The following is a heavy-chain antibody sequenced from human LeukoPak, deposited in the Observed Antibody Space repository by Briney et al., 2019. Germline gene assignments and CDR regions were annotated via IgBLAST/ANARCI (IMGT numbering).Heavy chain of an antibody. CDR2: ISGSGDTT. J-gene: IGHJ6*03. CDR3: AKGSAYYDFYYMVV. Sequence: GGSLRLSCAGSGFRFSGYAMSWVRQAPGKGLDWVSTISGSGDTTYYADSVKGRFAISRDNAKNTLDLQMNSLTAEDTAVYYCAKGSAYYDFYYMVVCGNGTTVTVSS. V-gene: IGHV3-23*01. CDR1: GFRFSGYA.